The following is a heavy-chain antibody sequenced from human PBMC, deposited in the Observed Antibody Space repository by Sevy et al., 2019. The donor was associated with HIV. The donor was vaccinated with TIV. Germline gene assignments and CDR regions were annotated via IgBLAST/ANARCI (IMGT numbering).Heavy chain of an antibody. CDR3: AKNPVEWLGYNYYYMDV. CDR2: INSSCGST. J-gene: IGHJ6*03. D-gene: IGHD3-3*01. V-gene: IGHV3-23*01. Sequence: GGSLRLSCAASGFTFSSYAMSWVRQAPGKGLEWVSGINSSCGSTYYADSVKGRFTISRDNSKNTLYLQMSSLRPEDTAVYFCAKNPVEWLGYNYYYMDVWGKGATVTVSS. CDR1: GFTFSSYA.